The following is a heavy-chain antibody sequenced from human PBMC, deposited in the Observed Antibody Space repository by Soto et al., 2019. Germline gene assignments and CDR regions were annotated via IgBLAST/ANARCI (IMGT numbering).Heavy chain of an antibody. D-gene: IGHD3-10*01. V-gene: IGHV3-23*01. CDR1: GFTFNTYA. CDR3: AKGSVWFGELFSGMDV. CDR2: LSASGGTT. J-gene: IGHJ6*02. Sequence: EVQLLESGGGLVQPGGSLRLSCAASGFTFNTYAMTWVRQAPGKGLEWLSALSASGGTTYYADSVKGRITISRDNTRNTLYLQMNSLRVEDTAVYYCAKGSVWFGELFSGMDVWGQGTTVTVSS.